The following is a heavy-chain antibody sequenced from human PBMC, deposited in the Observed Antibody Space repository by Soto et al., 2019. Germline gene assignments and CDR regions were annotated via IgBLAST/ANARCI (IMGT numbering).Heavy chain of an antibody. D-gene: IGHD3-3*01. V-gene: IGHV3-9*01. CDR1: GFTFDDYA. J-gene: IGHJ4*02. Sequence: GGSLRLSCAASGFTFDDYAMHWVRQAPGKGLEWVSGISWNSGSIGYADSVKGRFTISRDNAKNSLYLQMNSLRAEDTALYYCAKDTIFGVVISPSFDYWGQGTLVTVSS. CDR3: AKDTIFGVVISPSFDY. CDR2: ISWNSGSI.